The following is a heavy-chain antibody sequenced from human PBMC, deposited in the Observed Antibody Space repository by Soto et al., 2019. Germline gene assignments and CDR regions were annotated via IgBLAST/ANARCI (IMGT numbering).Heavy chain of an antibody. CDR1: GFSFASFA. J-gene: IGHJ4*02. D-gene: IGHD3-3*01. Sequence: GGSLRLSCTTSGFSFASFAMTWVRQAPGKGLEWVATISGSDGKTYYADSVKGQFSISRDTSRNTLYLQMNSLRADDTAIYYCAKWSYLDYWGQGTRVTVSS. CDR2: ISGSDGKT. CDR3: AKWSYLDY. V-gene: IGHV3-23*01.